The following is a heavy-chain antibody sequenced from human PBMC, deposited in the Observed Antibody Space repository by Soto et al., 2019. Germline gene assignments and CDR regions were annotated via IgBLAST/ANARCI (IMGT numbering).Heavy chain of an antibody. V-gene: IGHV4-39*01. Sequence: PSETLSLTCTVSGGSISSSSYYWGWIRQPPGKGLEWIGSIYYSGSTYYNPSLKSRVTISVDTSKNQFSLKLSSVTAADTAVYYWESEHTRLWFGPRHAFASAGQGTMV. CDR3: ESEHTRLWFGPRHAFAS. CDR2: IYYSGST. J-gene: IGHJ3*02. D-gene: IGHD3-10*01. CDR1: GGSISSSSYY.